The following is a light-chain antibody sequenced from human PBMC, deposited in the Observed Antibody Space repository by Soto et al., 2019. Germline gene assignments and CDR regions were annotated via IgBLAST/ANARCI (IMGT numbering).Light chain of an antibody. V-gene: IGKV3-11*01. CDR2: DAS. J-gene: IGKJ2*02. Sequence: EIVLTQSPATLSLSPGERATLSCRASQTVSSYLAWYQQKPGQAPRLLISDASNRASGVPARFSGSGSGTDFTLTISSLDPEDFAVYYCQQRSNWPPWTFGQGTKLEIK. CDR3: QQRSNWPPWT. CDR1: QTVSSY.